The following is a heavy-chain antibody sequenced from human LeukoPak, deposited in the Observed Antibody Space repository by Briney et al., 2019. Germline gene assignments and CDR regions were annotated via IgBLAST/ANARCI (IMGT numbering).Heavy chain of an antibody. CDR3: AKDRGDIVVVVAATDGFDY. V-gene: IGHV3-30*18. Sequence: GGSLRLSCAASGFTFSSYGMHWVRQAPGKGLEWVAVISYDGSNKYYADSVKGRFTTSRDNSKNTLYLQMNSLRAEDTAVYYCAKDRGDIVVVVAATDGFDYWGQGTLVTVSS. CDR1: GFTFSSYG. J-gene: IGHJ4*02. D-gene: IGHD2-15*01. CDR2: ISYDGSNK.